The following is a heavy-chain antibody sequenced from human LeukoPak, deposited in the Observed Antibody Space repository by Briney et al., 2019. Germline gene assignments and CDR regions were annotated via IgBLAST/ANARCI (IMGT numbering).Heavy chain of an antibody. D-gene: IGHD6-19*01. J-gene: IGHJ4*02. Sequence: GSLRPLRATLGFPFIDHDMHWVRQVLGKSLEWVSAIGIRGETHYSASAKARFTISRENAERSLYLQMNSLRAEDTAVYYCARGGIQVSGIDEFDYWGQGTLVTVSS. V-gene: IGHV3-13*01. CDR1: GFPFIDHD. CDR3: ARGGIQVSGIDEFDY. CDR2: IGIRGET.